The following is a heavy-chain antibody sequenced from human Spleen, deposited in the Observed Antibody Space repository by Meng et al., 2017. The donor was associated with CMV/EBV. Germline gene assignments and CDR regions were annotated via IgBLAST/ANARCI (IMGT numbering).Heavy chain of an antibody. D-gene: IGHD1-26*01. Sequence: INYAISWVRQAPGQGLEWMGVIIPPLGITNYAQKFQGKITITADTATTTGYMDLSSLRSDDTALYYCASGGDQNGWAFEYWGQGSLVTVSS. V-gene: IGHV1-69*10. CDR3: ASGGDQNGWAFEY. CDR2: IIPPLGIT. J-gene: IGHJ4*02. CDR1: INYA.